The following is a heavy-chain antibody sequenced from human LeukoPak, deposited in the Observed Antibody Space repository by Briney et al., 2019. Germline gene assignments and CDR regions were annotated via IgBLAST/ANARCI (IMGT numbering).Heavy chain of an antibody. CDR1: GYTFTGYH. CDR2: INPNSGVT. Sequence: GASVQVSCKASGYTFTGYHIHWVRQAPGQGLEWMGWINPNSGVTNYAQKFQGRVTMTRDTSISTAYMELSRLTSDDTAVYYCASRDGPQGAFDYWGQGTLVTVSS. J-gene: IGHJ4*02. D-gene: IGHD5-24*01. V-gene: IGHV1-2*02. CDR3: ASRDGPQGAFDY.